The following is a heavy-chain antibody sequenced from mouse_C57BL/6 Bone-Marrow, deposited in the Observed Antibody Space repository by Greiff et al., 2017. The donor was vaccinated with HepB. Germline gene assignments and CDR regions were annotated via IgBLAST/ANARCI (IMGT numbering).Heavy chain of an antibody. CDR1: GFTFSSYG. D-gene: IGHD1-1*01. Sequence: EVKLVESGGDLVKPGGSLKLSCAASGFTFSSYGMSWVRQTPDKRLEWVATISSGGSYTYYPDSVKGRFTISRDNAKNTLYLQMSSLKSEDTAMYYCARQGIPHYYYGSSYFDYWGQGTTLTVSS. CDR2: ISSGGSYT. CDR3: ARQGIPHYYYGSSYFDY. J-gene: IGHJ2*01. V-gene: IGHV5-6*01.